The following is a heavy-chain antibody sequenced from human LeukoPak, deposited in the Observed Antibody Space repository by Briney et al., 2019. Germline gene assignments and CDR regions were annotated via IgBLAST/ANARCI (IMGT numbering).Heavy chain of an antibody. CDR3: AKTMIVVVITAGFDY. CDR2: ISGSGGST. D-gene: IGHD3-22*01. V-gene: IGHV3-23*01. J-gene: IGHJ4*02. Sequence: GGSLRLSCAASGFTFSSYAMSWVRQAPGKGLEWVSAISGSGGSTYYADSVKGRFTISRDNSKNTLYLQMNSLRAEDTAVYYCAKTMIVVVITAGFDYWGQGTLVTVSS. CDR1: GFTFSSYA.